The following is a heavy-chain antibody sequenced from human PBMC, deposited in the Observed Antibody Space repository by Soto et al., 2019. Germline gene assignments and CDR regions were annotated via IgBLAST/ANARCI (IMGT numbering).Heavy chain of an antibody. Sequence: QLQLQESGPGLVKPSETLSLTCTVSGGSISSSSYYWGWIRQPPGKGLEWIGSIYYSGSTYYNPSLKSRVTISVDTSKNQFSLKLSSVTAADTAVYYCASFLRPTYYSSGWYYYYYGMDVWGQGTTVTVSS. CDR2: IYYSGST. CDR1: GGSISSSSYY. J-gene: IGHJ6*02. D-gene: IGHD6-19*01. CDR3: ASFLRPTYYSSGWYYYYYGMDV. V-gene: IGHV4-39*01.